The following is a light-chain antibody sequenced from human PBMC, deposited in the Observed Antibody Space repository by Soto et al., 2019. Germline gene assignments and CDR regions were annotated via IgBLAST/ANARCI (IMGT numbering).Light chain of an antibody. Sequence: DIKMTQSPSSLSASVGDRVSITCRASRNIGGYLNWYQQKPGKAPGLLIYAASSLQSEVPSRFSGSRSGTDFTLTISGLQPEDIATYYCQQSYTTPITFGHGTRLEIK. J-gene: IGKJ5*01. CDR1: RNIGGY. CDR3: QQSYTTPIT. V-gene: IGKV1-39*01. CDR2: AAS.